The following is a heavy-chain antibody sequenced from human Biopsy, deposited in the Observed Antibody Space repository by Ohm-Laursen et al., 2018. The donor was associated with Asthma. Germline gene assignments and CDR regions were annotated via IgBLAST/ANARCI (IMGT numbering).Heavy chain of an antibody. CDR2: IYRNGDT. J-gene: IGHJ4*02. D-gene: IGHD2-21*02. Sequence: TLSLTCPVSGDSIDSGDYSWTWIRQSPGLGLEWIGYIYRNGDTYYNPTLKNRVTISIDRSKNQFSLRLRSVTAADTAVYYCARGWNCGGDCYSLDSWGQGTLVTVSS. V-gene: IGHV4-30-2*06. CDR1: GDSIDSGDYS. CDR3: ARGWNCGGDCYSLDS.